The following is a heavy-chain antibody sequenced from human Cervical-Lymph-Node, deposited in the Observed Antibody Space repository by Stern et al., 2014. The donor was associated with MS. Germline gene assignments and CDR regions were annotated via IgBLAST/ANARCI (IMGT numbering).Heavy chain of an antibody. Sequence: VQLVQSGAELIRPGESLKISCKGSGYKFSIYWIPWVRQMPGKGLEWMGIIYPGDSESRYSPSFQGQVTMSADKSTSTAYLQWSSLNASDTAMYFCARQTTAWASDVWGQGTLVTVSS. J-gene: IGHJ4*02. D-gene: IGHD1-14*01. CDR1: GYKFSIYW. CDR2: IYPGDSES. CDR3: ARQTTAWASDV. V-gene: IGHV5-51*01.